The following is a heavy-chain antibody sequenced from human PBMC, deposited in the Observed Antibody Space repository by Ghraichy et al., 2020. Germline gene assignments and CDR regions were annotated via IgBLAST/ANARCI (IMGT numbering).Heavy chain of an antibody. D-gene: IGHD2-2*01. Sequence: GGSLRLSCAASGFTVSSNYMSWVRQAPGKGLEWVSVIYSGGSTYYADSVKGRFTISRDNSKNTLYLQMNSLRAEDTAVYYCAREGCSSTSCPYYYYYGMDVWGQGTTVTVSS. J-gene: IGHJ6*02. CDR1: GFTVSSNY. CDR2: IYSGGST. V-gene: IGHV3-53*01. CDR3: AREGCSSTSCPYYYYYGMDV.